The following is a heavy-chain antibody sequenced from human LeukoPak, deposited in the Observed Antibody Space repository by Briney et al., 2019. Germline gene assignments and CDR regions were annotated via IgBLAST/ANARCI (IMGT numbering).Heavy chain of an antibody. V-gene: IGHV1-24*01. J-gene: IGHJ4*02. CDR1: GYTLTEIA. CDR2: FDPQDRET. CDR3: AIIASAGTFDY. D-gene: IGHD6-13*01. Sequence: ASVKVSCEVSGYTLTEIAMRWVRQAPGEGLEWMGGFDPQDRETVYAQKFQGRVTMTEDTSTDTAFMELSGLRSEDTALYYCAIIASAGTFDYWGQGVLVTVSS.